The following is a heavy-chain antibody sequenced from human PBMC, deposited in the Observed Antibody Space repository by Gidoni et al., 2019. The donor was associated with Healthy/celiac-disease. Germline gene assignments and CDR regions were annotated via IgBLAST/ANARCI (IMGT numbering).Heavy chain of an antibody. V-gene: IGHV1-69*01. CDR3: AREAGRTRPSDFLEYPSGVWYFDL. Sequence: QVQLVQSGAEVKKPGSSVKVSCKASGGPFSRSALSLFPPAPGQRLEWMGGINPIFGTANYAQKFQGRVTITADESTSTAYMELSSLRSEDTAVYYCAREAGRTRPSDFLEYPSGVWYFDLWGRGTLVTVSS. J-gene: IGHJ2*01. CDR2: INPIFGTA. D-gene: IGHD3-3*01. CDR1: GGPFSRSA.